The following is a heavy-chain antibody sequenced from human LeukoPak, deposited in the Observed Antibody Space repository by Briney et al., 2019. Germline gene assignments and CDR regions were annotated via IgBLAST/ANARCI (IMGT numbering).Heavy chain of an antibody. Sequence: SETLSLTCAVYGGSFSGYYWSWIRQPPGKGLEWIGEINHSGSTNYNPSLKSRVTISVDTSKNQFSLKLSSVTAADTAVYYCAREIEAIFGPGGYAFDIWGQGTMVTVSS. CDR2: INHSGST. CDR3: AREIEAIFGPGGYAFDI. D-gene: IGHD3-3*01. V-gene: IGHV4-34*01. J-gene: IGHJ3*02. CDR1: GGSFSGYY.